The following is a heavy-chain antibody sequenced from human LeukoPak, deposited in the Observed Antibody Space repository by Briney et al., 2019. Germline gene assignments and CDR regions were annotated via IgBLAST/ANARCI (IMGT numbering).Heavy chain of an antibody. J-gene: IGHJ4*02. CDR2: IYPADSDI. CDR1: GYSINNYW. Sequence: GESLKISCKGSGYSINNYWIGWVRQMPGKGLEWMGIIYPADSDIRYSPSFQGQVTISADKSISTAYLQWRSLKASDTAMYYCARHLGTAMVSPLGYWGQGTLVTVSS. D-gene: IGHD5-18*01. V-gene: IGHV5-51*01. CDR3: ARHLGTAMVSPLGY.